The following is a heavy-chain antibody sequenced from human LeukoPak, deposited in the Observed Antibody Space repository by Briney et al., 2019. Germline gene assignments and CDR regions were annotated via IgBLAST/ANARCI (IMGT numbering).Heavy chain of an antibody. CDR1: GFTFSSYS. Sequence: PGGSLRLSCAASGFTFSSYSMNWVRQAPGKGLEWVSYISSSSSTIYYADSVKGRFTISRDNAKNSLYLQMNSLRAEDTAVYYCARDTPHDSSSWDHYYYYYGMDVWGQGTTVTVSS. CDR2: ISSSSSTI. V-gene: IGHV3-48*04. CDR3: ARDTPHDSSSWDHYYYYYGMDV. J-gene: IGHJ6*02. D-gene: IGHD6-13*01.